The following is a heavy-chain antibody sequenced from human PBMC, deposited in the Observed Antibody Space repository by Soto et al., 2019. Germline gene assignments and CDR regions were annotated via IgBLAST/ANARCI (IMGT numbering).Heavy chain of an antibody. V-gene: IGHV3-23*01. Sequence: EVQLLESVGGLVQPGGSLRLSCAASGFTFSSYSMSWVRQAPGKGLEWVSGFRSSGDDGTTYYADSVKGRFTISRDNSKNTLFLQMDNLRAEDTAIYYCAKKVNSGPGSQYFDYWGQGTLVTVSS. D-gene: IGHD3-10*01. J-gene: IGHJ4*02. CDR3: AKKVNSGPGSQYFDY. CDR1: GFTFSSYS. CDR2: FRSSGDDGTT.